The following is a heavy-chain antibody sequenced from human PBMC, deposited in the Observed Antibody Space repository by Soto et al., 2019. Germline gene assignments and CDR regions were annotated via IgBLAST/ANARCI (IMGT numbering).Heavy chain of an antibody. V-gene: IGHV3-48*02. CDR3: ARLPKGSVVTG. J-gene: IGHJ4*01. CDR1: GFSFRDHS. Sequence: GGSLRLSCVGSGFSFRDHSMNWVRQPPGKGLQWISYISSSSENIYYADSVKGRFTVSRDNAKNTLFLQMNSLRDDDSAIYYCARLPKGSVVTGWGQGSLVTVSS. D-gene: IGHD2-21*02. CDR2: ISSSSENI.